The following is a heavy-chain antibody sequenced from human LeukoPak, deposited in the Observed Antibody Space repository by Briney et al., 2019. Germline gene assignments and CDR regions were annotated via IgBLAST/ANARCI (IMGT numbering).Heavy chain of an antibody. CDR1: GFTFSSYW. CDR2: INPDGSEK. V-gene: IGHV3-7*02. Sequence: GGSLRLSCTASGFTFSSYWMTWVRQAPGEGLEWVANINPDGSEKDYVDSVKGRFTISRANAKNSLDLQMSNLRAEDTAVYFCARGHYYSIYWGLGTLVTVSS. J-gene: IGHJ4*02. CDR3: ARGHYYSIY.